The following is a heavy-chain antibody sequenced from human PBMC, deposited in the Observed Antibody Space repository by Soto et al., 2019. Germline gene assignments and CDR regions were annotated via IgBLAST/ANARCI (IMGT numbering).Heavy chain of an antibody. Sequence: QVQLQESGPGLVKPSQTLSLTCTVSGGSISSGDYYWSWIRQPPGKGLEWIGYIYYSGSTYYNPSLKSRVTISVDTSKNQFSLKLSSVTAADTAVYYCARENADIRDCSSTSCSYYYYGMDVWGQGTTVTVSS. CDR2: IYYSGST. D-gene: IGHD2-2*01. CDR1: GGSISSGDYY. V-gene: IGHV4-30-4*01. CDR3: ARENADIRDCSSTSCSYYYYGMDV. J-gene: IGHJ6*02.